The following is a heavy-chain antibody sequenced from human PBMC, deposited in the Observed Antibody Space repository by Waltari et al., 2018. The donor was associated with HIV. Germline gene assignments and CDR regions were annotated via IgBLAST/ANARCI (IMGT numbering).Heavy chain of an antibody. V-gene: IGHV3-33*01. Sequence: QVQLVESGGGVVQPGRSLRLSCAASGFTFSSYGMHWVRQAPGKGLEWGAVLGGDGSNKYYAAAVKGRFTMSRDNSKNTLYLQMNSLRAEDTAVYYCARDSPNAYSWGGSYSRFDYWGQGTLVTVSS. J-gene: IGHJ4*02. D-gene: IGHD1-26*01. CDR1: GFTFSSYG. CDR3: ARDSPNAYSWGGSYSRFDY. CDR2: LGGDGSNK.